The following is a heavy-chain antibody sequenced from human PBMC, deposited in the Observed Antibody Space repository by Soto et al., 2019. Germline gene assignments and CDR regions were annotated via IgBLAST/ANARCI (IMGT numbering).Heavy chain of an antibody. CDR3: ARLGPDCGGDCYSYYYYGMDV. CDR1: GYSFTSYW. Sequence: GESLKISCKGSGYSFTSYWIGWVRQMPGKGLEWMGIIYPGESDTRYSPSFQGQVTISADKSISTAYLQWSSLKASDTAMYYCARLGPDCGGDCYSYYYYGMDVWGQGTTVTVSS. CDR2: IYPGESDT. D-gene: IGHD2-21*02. J-gene: IGHJ6*02. V-gene: IGHV5-51*01.